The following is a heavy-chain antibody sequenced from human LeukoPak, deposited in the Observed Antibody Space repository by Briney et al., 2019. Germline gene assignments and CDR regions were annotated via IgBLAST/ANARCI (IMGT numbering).Heavy chain of an antibody. Sequence: GGSLRLSCAASGFTFSSNSMNWVRQAPGKGLEWVSSISSTSSFIYYADSVKGRFTISRDNAKNSLYPQMSSLRDDDTATYYCARSFQSSGSYNWLDPWGQGTLVTVSS. CDR3: ARSFQSSGSYNWLDP. D-gene: IGHD6-19*01. CDR2: ISSTSSFI. V-gene: IGHV3-21*06. CDR1: GFTFSSNS. J-gene: IGHJ5*02.